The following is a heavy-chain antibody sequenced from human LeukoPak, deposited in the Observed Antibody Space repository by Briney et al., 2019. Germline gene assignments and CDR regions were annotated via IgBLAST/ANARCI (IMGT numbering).Heavy chain of an antibody. Sequence: GGSLRLSCAASGFTFSSHSMNWVRQARGKGLEWVSSISSSSSYIYYADSVKGRFTISRDNAKNSLYRQMNSLRTEDTAVYYCAREVDREGYFDYWGQGTLVTVSS. V-gene: IGHV3-21*01. CDR3: AREVDREGYFDY. D-gene: IGHD3-22*01. CDR1: GFTFSSHS. J-gene: IGHJ4*02. CDR2: ISSSSSYI.